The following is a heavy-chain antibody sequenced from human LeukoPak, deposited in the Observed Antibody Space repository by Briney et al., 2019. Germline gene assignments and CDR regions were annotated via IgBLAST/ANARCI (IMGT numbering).Heavy chain of an antibody. J-gene: IGHJ4*02. D-gene: IGHD6-19*01. CDR1: GFTFSSFG. CDR3: ARPSSSSRWSEFDS. V-gene: IGHV3-33*01. CDR2: IWYDGIEK. Sequence: RSLSLSCAASGFTFSSFGMHWVRQAPGKGLEWVALIWYDGIEKSYADSVKGRFTISRDNSKNTLYLQMNSLRAEDTAVYYCARPSSSSRWSEFDSWGQGTLVIVSS.